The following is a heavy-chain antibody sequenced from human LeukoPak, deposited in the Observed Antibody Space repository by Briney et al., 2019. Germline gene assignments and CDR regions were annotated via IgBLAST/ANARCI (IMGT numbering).Heavy chain of an antibody. J-gene: IGHJ4*02. CDR1: GYTFTGYY. Sequence: ASVKVSCKASGYTFTGYYMHWVRQAPGQGLEWMGWINPNSGGTNYAQKFQGRVTMTRDTSISTAYMELSRLRSDDTAVYYCARDAGIAVAGTFDYWGQGTLVTVSS. D-gene: IGHD6-19*01. CDR2: INPNSGGT. V-gene: IGHV1-2*02. CDR3: ARDAGIAVAGTFDY.